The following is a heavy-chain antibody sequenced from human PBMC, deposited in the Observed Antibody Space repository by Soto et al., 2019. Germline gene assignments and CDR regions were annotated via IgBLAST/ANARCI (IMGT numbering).Heavy chain of an antibody. CDR1: GFPFTNYE. CDR3: AREKGDYVAFDI. Sequence: PGGSLRLSCAASGFPFTNYEMNWVRQAPGKGPEWVSYISSSASIIYYADSVKGRFTISRDNAKNSLYLRMNSLRAEDTAVYYCAREKGDYVAFDIWGLGTMVTVSS. CDR2: ISSSASII. V-gene: IGHV3-48*03. D-gene: IGHD4-17*01. J-gene: IGHJ3*02.